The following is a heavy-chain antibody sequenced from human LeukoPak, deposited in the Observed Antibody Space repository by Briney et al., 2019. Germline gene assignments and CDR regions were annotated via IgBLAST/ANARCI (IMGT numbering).Heavy chain of an antibody. V-gene: IGHV3-30-3*01. CDR2: ISYDGSNK. Sequence: PGGSLRLSCAASGFTFSSYAMHWVRQAPGKGLEWVAVISYDGSNKYYADSVKGRFTISRDNSKNTLYLQMNSLRVEDTAVYYCARVGGSEEYYYYYYYMDVWGKGTTVTVSS. CDR1: GFTFSSYA. D-gene: IGHD1-26*01. CDR3: ARVGGSEEYYYYYYYMDV. J-gene: IGHJ6*03.